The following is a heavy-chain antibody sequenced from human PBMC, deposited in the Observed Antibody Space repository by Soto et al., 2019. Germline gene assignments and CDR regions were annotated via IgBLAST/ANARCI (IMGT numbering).Heavy chain of an antibody. J-gene: IGHJ6*03. CDR3: VRASGEQLVRRGFYYSYMDV. V-gene: IGHV3-21*01. CDR2: ILSSGGAI. Sequence: EVQLVASVGGLVKPGVSLSLSGAASGVTVSSFSFNWVRHAPGTGLEWVSVILSSGGAIYYAYSVQGRFTISWVNAKNSLSLQIHSLTDEDTAVYYCVRASGEQLVRRGFYYSYMDVWGNWTTVNVAS. CDR1: GVTVSSFS. D-gene: IGHD6-6*01.